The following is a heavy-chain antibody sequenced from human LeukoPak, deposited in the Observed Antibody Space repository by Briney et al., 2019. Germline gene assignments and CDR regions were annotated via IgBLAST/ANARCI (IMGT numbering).Heavy chain of an antibody. CDR3: ARRTYGFSPFDD. V-gene: IGHV4-38-2*01. CDR1: SYSISSGYY. Sequence: PSETLSLTCAVSSYSISSGYYWGWIRQPPGKGLEWIGSIYHSGSTYYNPSLKSRVTISVDTSKNQFSLKLSSVTAADTAVYYCARRTYGFSPFDDWGQGTLVTVSS. D-gene: IGHD3-10*01. CDR2: IYHSGST. J-gene: IGHJ4*02.